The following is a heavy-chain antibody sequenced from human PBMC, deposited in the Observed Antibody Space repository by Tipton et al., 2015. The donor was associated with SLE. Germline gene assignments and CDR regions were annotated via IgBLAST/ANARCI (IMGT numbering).Heavy chain of an antibody. CDR2: IGRGGDI. CDR1: GFTFSNYA. CDR3: AREMDDSSSRSWSLDV. D-gene: IGHD6-13*01. V-gene: IGHV3-13*01. J-gene: IGHJ6*04. Sequence: SLRLSCAASGFTFSNYAMSWVRQAPGKGLEWVAAIGRGGDIYYSASVKGRFTISRENAKNSLYLQMNTLRAGDTAVYYCAREMDDSSSRSWSLDVWGKGTTVTVSS.